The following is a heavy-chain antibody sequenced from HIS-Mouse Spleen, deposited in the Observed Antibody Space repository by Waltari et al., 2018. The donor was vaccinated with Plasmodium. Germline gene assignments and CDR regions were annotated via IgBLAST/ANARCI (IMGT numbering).Heavy chain of an antibody. V-gene: IGHV3-30*18. Sequence: QVQLVESGGGVVQPGRSLSRSCAASGFTFSRYGMHWVRQAPGKGLEWVAVISYDGSNKYYADSVKGRFTISRDNSKNTLYLQMNSLRAEDTAVYYCAKAQGVINFDYWGQGTLVTVSS. CDR1: GFTFSRYG. J-gene: IGHJ4*02. CDR2: ISYDGSNK. D-gene: IGHD3-16*01. CDR3: AKAQGVINFDY.